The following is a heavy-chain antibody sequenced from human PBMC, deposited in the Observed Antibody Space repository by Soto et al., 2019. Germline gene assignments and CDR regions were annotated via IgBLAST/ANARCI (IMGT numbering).Heavy chain of an antibody. V-gene: IGHV3-23*01. CDR1: GFTYESYA. Sequence: EVQLLESGGGLVQPGGSLRLSCAASGFTYESYAMSWVRQAPGKGLEWVSGINSGGTVAHYADSVKGRFAISRDNSKNTLSLEMNSVRVDDTGLYYCAISTGGFGGLFVVPSDYWGQGTLVTVSS. CDR3: AISTGGFGGLFVVPSDY. J-gene: IGHJ4*02. CDR2: INSGGTVA. D-gene: IGHD3-16*01.